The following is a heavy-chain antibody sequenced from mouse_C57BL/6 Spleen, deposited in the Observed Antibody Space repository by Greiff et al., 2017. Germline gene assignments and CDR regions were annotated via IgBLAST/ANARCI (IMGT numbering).Heavy chain of an antibody. V-gene: IGHV3-6*01. J-gene: IGHJ4*01. CDR2: ISYDGSN. CDR3: ARVDGYYDAMDY. Sequence: DVQLQESGPGLVKPSQSLSLTCSVTGYSITSGYYWNWIRQFPGNKLEWMGYISYDGSNNYNPSLKNRISITRDTSKNQFFLKLNSVTTEDTATYYCARVDGYYDAMDYWGQGTSVTVSS. CDR1: GYSITSGYY. D-gene: IGHD2-3*01.